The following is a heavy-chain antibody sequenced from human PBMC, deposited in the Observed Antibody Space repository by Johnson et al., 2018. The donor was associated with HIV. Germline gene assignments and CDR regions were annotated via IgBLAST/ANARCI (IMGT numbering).Heavy chain of an antibody. J-gene: IGHJ3*01. Sequence: QVQLVESGGGVVQPGRSMRLSCAASGFTFRSYGMHWVRQAPGKGLEWVAVISYDGSDEYYVDSVKGRFTISRDNSENTLNLQMNSLRAEDRAVYYCATTMTTVTLYDAFDVWGQGTMFTVSS. CDR3: ATTMTTVTLYDAFDV. CDR1: GFTFRSYG. V-gene: IGHV3-30*03. D-gene: IGHD4-11*01. CDR2: ISYDGSDE.